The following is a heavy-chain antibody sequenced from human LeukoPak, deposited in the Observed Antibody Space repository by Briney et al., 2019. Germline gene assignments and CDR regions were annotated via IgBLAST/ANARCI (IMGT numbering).Heavy chain of an antibody. CDR3: ARYCNGVTCYSGYDY. CDR2: ISTNGGGT. Sequence: GGSLRLSCAASGFTFSSYAMHWVRQTPGKGLEYVLAISTNGGGTYYANTVKGRFTISRDNSKNTLYIQMGSLRAEDMAVYFCARYCNGVTCYSGYDYWGQGTLVTVSS. V-gene: IGHV3-64*01. CDR1: GFTFSSYA. J-gene: IGHJ4*02. D-gene: IGHD2-15*01.